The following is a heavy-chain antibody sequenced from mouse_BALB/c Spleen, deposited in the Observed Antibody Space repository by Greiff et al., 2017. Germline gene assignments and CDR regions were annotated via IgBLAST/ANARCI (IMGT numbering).Heavy chain of an antibody. J-gene: IGHJ2*01. D-gene: IGHD1-2*01. CDR2: INPNNGGT. V-gene: IGHV1-18*01. Sequence: EVQLQQSGPELVKPGASVKIPCKASGYTFTDYNMHWVKQSPGKSLEWIGDINPNNGGTIYNQKFKGKATLTVDKSSSTAYMQLRSLTSEDTAVYCCARSVTTAFDYWGEGTTLTVSS. CDR3: ARSVTTAFDY. CDR1: GYTFTDYN.